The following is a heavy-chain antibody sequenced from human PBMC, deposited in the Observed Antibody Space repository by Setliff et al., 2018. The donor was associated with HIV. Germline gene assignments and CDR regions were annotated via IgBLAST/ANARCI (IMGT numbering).Heavy chain of an antibody. J-gene: IGHJ4*02. CDR1: GGSISSSSYY. D-gene: IGHD3-10*01. CDR3: ARDPWVRGVIMAPDY. Sequence: SETLSLTCTVSGGSISSSSYYWGWIRQPPGKGLEWIGSIYYSGSTYYNPALKSRVTISVDTSKNHFSLNLSSVTAADTAVYYCARDPWVRGVIMAPDYWGQGTLVTVSS. V-gene: IGHV4-39*07. CDR2: IYYSGST.